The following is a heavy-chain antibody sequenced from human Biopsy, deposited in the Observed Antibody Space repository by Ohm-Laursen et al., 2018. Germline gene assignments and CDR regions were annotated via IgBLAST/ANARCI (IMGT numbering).Heavy chain of an antibody. J-gene: IGHJ6*02. CDR2: VTTTSSYI. D-gene: IGHD1-26*01. CDR3: ARDPIVGSKADGMDV. V-gene: IGHV3-21*01. CDR1: GFDFSDYS. Sequence: SLRLSCSASGFDFSDYSMSWVRQAPGKGLEWVSSVTTTSSYIYYADSVKGRFTISRDNAQNSLYLQMNSLRAEDTAIYYCARDPIVGSKADGMDVWGQGTTVTVSS.